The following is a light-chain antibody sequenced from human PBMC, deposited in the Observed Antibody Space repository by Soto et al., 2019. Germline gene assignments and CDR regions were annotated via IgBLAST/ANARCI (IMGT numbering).Light chain of an antibody. CDR1: SSDVGGYNY. J-gene: IGLJ1*01. CDR2: DVS. Sequence: QSALTQPASVSGSPGQSTTISCTGTSSDVGGYNYVSWYQQYPGKAPKLMIYDVSYRPSGVSNRFSGSKSGNTASLTISGLQAEGEADYYCSSYTSISSPLYVFGTGTKVTVL. CDR3: SSYTSISSPLYV. V-gene: IGLV2-14*03.